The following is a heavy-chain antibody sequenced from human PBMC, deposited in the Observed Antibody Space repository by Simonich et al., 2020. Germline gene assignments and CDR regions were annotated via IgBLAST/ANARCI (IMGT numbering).Heavy chain of an antibody. D-gene: IGHD1-1*01. CDR3: ARANERDY. CDR1: GFTFSSDS. Sequence: EVQLVESGGGLVKPGGSLRLSCAASGFTFSSDSMNWVREVPGMVAGRCSTISSISIIKSYANSGKGRLTTSRDNAKNSLYLQMNSLRAEDTAVYYCARANERDYWGQGTLVTVSS. CDR2: ISSISIIK. J-gene: IGHJ4*02. V-gene: IGHV3-21*01.